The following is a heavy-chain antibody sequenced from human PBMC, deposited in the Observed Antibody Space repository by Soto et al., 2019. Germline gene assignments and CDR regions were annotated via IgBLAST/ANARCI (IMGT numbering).Heavy chain of an antibody. V-gene: IGHV3-72*01. CDR2: IRNKANSYTT. Sequence: GGSLRLSCAASGLTFSDHYMDWVRQAPGKGLEWVGRIRNKANSYTTDHAASVKGRFAISRDDSKNSLYLQMNSLKTEDTAVYYCVTVALRYYPDVWGKGTTVTVSS. J-gene: IGHJ6*03. CDR3: VTVALRYYPDV. CDR1: GLTFSDHY. D-gene: IGHD6-19*01.